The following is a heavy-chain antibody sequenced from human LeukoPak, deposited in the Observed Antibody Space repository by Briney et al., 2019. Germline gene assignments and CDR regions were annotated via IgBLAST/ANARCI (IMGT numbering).Heavy chain of an antibody. Sequence: ASVKVSCKASGYTFTGYYVHWVRQAPGQGLEWMGWINPNSGGTNYAQKFQGRVTMTRDTSISTAYMELSRLRSDDTAVYYCARSALLLWFGEFDYWGQGTLVTVSS. CDR1: GYTFTGYY. CDR2: INPNSGGT. D-gene: IGHD3-10*01. V-gene: IGHV1-2*02. CDR3: ARSALLLWFGEFDY. J-gene: IGHJ4*02.